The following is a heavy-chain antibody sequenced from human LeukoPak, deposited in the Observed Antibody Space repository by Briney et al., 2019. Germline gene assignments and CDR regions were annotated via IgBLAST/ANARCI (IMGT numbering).Heavy chain of an antibody. J-gene: IGHJ4*02. D-gene: IGHD3-10*01. CDR2: ISSSSSYI. V-gene: IGHV3-21*01. CDR1: GFTFSSYS. Sequence: PGGSLRLSCAASGFTFSSYSMNWVRQAPGKGLEWVSSISSSSSYIYYADSVKGRFTISRDNAKNSLYLQMNSLRAEDTAVYYCARDGMVRGCFGVWGQGTLVTVSS. CDR3: ARDGMVRGCFGV.